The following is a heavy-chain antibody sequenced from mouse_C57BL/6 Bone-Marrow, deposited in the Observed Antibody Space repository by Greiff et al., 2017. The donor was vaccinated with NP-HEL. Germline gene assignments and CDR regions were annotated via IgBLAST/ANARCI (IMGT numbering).Heavy chain of an antibody. V-gene: IGHV5-15*01. J-gene: IGHJ4*01. CDR1: GFTFSDYG. CDR3: ARQGYSYAMDY. D-gene: IGHD3-1*01. CDR2: ISNLAYSI. Sequence: EVQLVESGGGLVQPGGSLKLSCAASGFTFSDYGMAWVRQAPRKGPEWVAFISNLAYSIYYADTVTGRVTISRENAKNTLYLEMSSLRSEDTAMYYCARQGYSYAMDYWGQGTSVTVSS.